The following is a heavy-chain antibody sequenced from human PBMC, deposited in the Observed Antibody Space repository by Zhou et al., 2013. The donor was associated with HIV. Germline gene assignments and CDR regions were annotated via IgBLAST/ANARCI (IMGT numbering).Heavy chain of an antibody. Sequence: VQSQVQLVQSGAEVKVSCKASGGTFSSYAISWVRQAPGQGLEYMGGIIPIFGTANYAQKFQGRVTITADESTSAAYMELSSLRSEDTAVYYCARGYDYVWGSYRYNVEGRGGNYYYGMDVWGQGTTVTVSS. CDR1: GGTFSSYA. CDR3: ARGYDYVWGSYRYNVEGRGGNYYYGMDV. V-gene: IGHV1-69*01. J-gene: IGHJ6*02. D-gene: IGHD3-16*02. CDR2: IIPIFGTA.